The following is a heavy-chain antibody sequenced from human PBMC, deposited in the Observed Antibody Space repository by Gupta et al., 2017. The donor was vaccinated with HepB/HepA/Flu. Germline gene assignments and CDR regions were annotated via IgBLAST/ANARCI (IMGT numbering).Heavy chain of an antibody. J-gene: IGHJ4*02. CDR3: ARWYGDFFYFDY. CDR1: GGTFSSFT. V-gene: IGHV1-69*06. CDR2: IIPMDGTT. D-gene: IGHD4-17*01. Sequence: QVQLVQSGAEVKKPGSSVKVSCKASGGTFSSFTFGWVRQAPGQGLECIGGIIPMDGTTKYAQKFQGRVTITADKSTKTVYMELSSLRSEDTAIYYCARWYGDFFYFDYWGQGTLVTVSS.